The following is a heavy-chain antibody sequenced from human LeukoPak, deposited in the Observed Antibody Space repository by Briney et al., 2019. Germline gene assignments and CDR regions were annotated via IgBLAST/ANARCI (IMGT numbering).Heavy chain of an antibody. V-gene: IGHV3-23*01. D-gene: IGHD3-10*01. CDR3: AKLKRVGIAPFDD. J-gene: IGHJ4*02. CDR2: ISGSGNKT. CDR1: GFTFSHFA. Sequence: GGSLRLSCAASGFTFSHFAMSWVRQAPGKGLHWVSTISGSGNKTYDADSVKGRFTISRDNSKNTLYLQMTGLRAEDTAVYYCAKLKRVGIAPFDDWGQGALVTVSS.